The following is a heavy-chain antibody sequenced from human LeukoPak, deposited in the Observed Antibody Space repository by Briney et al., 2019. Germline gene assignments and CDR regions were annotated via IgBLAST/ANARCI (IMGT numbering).Heavy chain of an antibody. CDR1: GFTFSDYW. Sequence: PGGSLRLSCAASGFTFSDYWMTWVRQAPGKGLEWVANIRHDGESLYYVDSVKGRFTISRDNAKNSLYLQMNSLRAEDTAVYYCARSHPLYYDILTGYYNIRYYYYMDVWGKGTTVTVSS. CDR2: IRHDGESL. J-gene: IGHJ6*03. V-gene: IGHV3-7*01. CDR3: ARSHPLYYDILTGYYNIRYYYYMDV. D-gene: IGHD3-9*01.